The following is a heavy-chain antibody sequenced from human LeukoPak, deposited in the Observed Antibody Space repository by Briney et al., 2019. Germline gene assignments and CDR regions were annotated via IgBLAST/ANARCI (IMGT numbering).Heavy chain of an antibody. CDR1: GYTFTSYY. CDR3: ARDPSIYYYDSSGYSYFDY. D-gene: IGHD3-22*01. Sequence: ASVKVSCKASGYTFTSYYMHWVRQAPGQGLEWMGIINPSGGSTSYAQKFQGRVTMTRDMSTSTVYMELSSLRSEDTAVYYCARDPSIYYYDSSGYSYFDYWGQGTLVTVSS. CDR2: INPSGGST. V-gene: IGHV1-46*01. J-gene: IGHJ4*02.